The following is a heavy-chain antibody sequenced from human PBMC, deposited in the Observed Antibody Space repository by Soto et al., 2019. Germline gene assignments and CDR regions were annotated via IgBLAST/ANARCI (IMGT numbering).Heavy chain of an antibody. CDR1: GYTFTGYY. V-gene: IGHV1-2*04. Sequence: QVQLVQSGAEVKKPGASVKVSCKASGYTFTGYYMHWVRQAPGQGREWMGWINPNSGGTNYAQKFQGWVTMTRDTSISTAYMELSRLRSDDTAVYYCARDRKTDYDFWSGPIYYYYGMDVWGQGTTVTVSS. CDR3: ARDRKTDYDFWSGPIYYYYGMDV. D-gene: IGHD3-3*01. J-gene: IGHJ6*02. CDR2: INPNSGGT.